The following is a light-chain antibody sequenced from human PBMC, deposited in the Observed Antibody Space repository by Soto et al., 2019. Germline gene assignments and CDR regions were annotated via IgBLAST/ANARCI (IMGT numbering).Light chain of an antibody. CDR3: SSYSDTNIYV. V-gene: IGLV2-14*01. J-gene: IGLJ1*01. CDR1: SSDIGGYYY. Sequence: QSVLTQPASVSGSPGQSITISCTGTSSDIGGYYYVSWYQQHPGKAPKLMIYEGSKRPSGVSNRFSGSKSGNTASLTISILQAEDEVDYYCSSYSDTNIYVFGTGTKVTVL. CDR2: EGS.